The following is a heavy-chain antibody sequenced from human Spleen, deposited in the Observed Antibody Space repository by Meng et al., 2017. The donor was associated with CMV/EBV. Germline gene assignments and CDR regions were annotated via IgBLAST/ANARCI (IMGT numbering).Heavy chain of an antibody. D-gene: IGHD1-26*01. CDR1: GGYITNWY. Sequence: VQLRESGPGLVKPSMTLFLSCTVTGGYITNWYWSWIRQPAGKKLEWIGRVYINDNTNYNPSLKSRVTMSVDTSTSQFSLKLTSVTAADTVVYYCATGSGDFDHWGQGTLVTVSS. CDR3: ATGSGDFDH. J-gene: IGHJ4*02. CDR2: VYINDNT. V-gene: IGHV4-4*07.